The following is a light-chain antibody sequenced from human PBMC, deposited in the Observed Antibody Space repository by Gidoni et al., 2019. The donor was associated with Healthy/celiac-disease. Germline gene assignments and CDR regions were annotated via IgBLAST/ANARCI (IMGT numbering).Light chain of an antibody. J-gene: IGLJ2*01. CDR2: EVS. V-gene: IGLV2-14*01. CDR1: SSDVGGYNY. CDR3: SSYTSSSTLAVV. Sequence: QSALTQPASVSGSPGQSITISCTGTSSDVGGYNYVSWYHKHPGKAPKLMIYEVSNRPSGVPDRFSGSKSGNTASLTISGLQAEDEADYYCSSYTSSSTLAVVFGGGTKLTVL.